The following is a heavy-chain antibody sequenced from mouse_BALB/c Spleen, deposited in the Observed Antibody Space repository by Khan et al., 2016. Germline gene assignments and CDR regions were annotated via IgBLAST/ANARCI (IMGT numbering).Heavy chain of an antibody. J-gene: IGHJ1*01. CDR3: ATEGYYWYFDV. CDR1: GFNIKDTY. Sequence: QQSGAELVKPGASVKLSCTASGFNIKDTYMHWVKQRPEQGLEWIGRIDPANGNTKYDPKFQGKATITADTSSNTAYLQLSSLTSEDTAVYYCATEGYYWYFDVWGAGTTVTVSS. D-gene: IGHD2-3*01. CDR2: IDPANGNT. V-gene: IGHV14-3*02.